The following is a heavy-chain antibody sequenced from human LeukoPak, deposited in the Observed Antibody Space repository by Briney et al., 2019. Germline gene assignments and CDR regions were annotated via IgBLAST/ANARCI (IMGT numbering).Heavy chain of an antibody. CDR2: ISGSGGNT. CDR3: ANEYSNYGYWFDP. V-gene: IGHV3-23*01. CDR1: GFTFSSYA. J-gene: IGHJ5*02. Sequence: TGGSLRLSCAASGFTFSSYAMSWVRQAPGKGLEWVSAISGSGGNTYYADSVKGRFTISRDNSKNTLYLQMNSLRAEDTAVYYCANEYSNYGYWFDPWGQGTLVTVSS. D-gene: IGHD4-11*01.